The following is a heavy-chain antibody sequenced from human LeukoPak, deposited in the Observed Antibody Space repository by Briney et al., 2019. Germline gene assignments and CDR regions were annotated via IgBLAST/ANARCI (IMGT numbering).Heavy chain of an antibody. D-gene: IGHD2-21*01. CDR2: ISHIGST. CDR1: GDSITGHY. Sequence: PSETLSLTCSVSGDSITGHYLTWIRQPPGNGLEWIGYISHIGSTNYNPSLKSRVTISVDTFKNQFSLKLTSVTAADTALYYCARDRISINALDMWGQGTMVTVSS. V-gene: IGHV4-59*11. J-gene: IGHJ3*02. CDR3: ARDRISINALDM.